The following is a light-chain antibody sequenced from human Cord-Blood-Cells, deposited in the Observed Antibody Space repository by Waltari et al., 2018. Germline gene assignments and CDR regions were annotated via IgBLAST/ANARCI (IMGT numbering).Light chain of an antibody. CDR2: DAS. V-gene: IGKV1-5*01. J-gene: IGKJ1*01. CDR1: QSISSW. Sequence: DIQMTLSPSTLSASVGDRVTITCRARQSISSWLAWYQQTPGKAPKLLIYDASSLESGFPSRFSGSGSGTEFTLTISSLQPDDFATYYCQQYNSYSWTFGQGTKVEIK. CDR3: QQYNSYSWT.